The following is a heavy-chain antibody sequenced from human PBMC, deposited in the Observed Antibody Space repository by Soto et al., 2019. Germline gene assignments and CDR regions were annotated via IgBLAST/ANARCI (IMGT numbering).Heavy chain of an antibody. V-gene: IGHV4-34*01. D-gene: IGHD3-16*01. CDR1: GGSFSGYY. J-gene: IGHJ4*02. Sequence: PSETLSLTCVVDGGSFSGYYWSWIRQSPRKGLVWIGEINHSGSTKYNPSLKSRVTISVDTSKRQFSLKLSSVTAADTAVYYCARSIGLWTPVDHWGQGTLVTVS. CDR3: ARSIGLWTPVDH. CDR2: INHSGST.